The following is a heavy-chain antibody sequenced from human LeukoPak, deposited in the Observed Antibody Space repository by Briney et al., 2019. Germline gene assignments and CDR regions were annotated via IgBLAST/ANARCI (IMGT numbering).Heavy chain of an antibody. D-gene: IGHD3-22*01. CDR2: ISSSGSTI. CDR3: ARDYRITMIVVAPNWFDL. CDR1: GFTFSDYY. Sequence: GGSLRLSCAASGFTFSDYYMSWIRQAPGKGLEWVSYISSSGSTIYYADSVKGRFTISRDNAKNSLYLQMNSLRAEDTAVYYCARDYRITMIVVAPNWFDLWGQGTLVTVSS. V-gene: IGHV3-11*04. J-gene: IGHJ5*02.